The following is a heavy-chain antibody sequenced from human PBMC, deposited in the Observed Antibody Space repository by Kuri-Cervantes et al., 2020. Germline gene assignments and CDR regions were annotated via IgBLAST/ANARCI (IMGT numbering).Heavy chain of an antibody. CDR2: ISGSGGST. CDR3: ASLVSSWYYFDY. V-gene: IGHV3-23*01. D-gene: IGHD6-13*01. Sequence: LSLTCAASGFTLSSYAMSWVRQAPGKGLEWVSAISGSGGSTYYADSVKGRFTISRDDSKNTLYLQMNSLRAEDTAVYYCASLVSSWYYFDYWGQGTLVTVSS. J-gene: IGHJ4*02. CDR1: GFTLSSYA.